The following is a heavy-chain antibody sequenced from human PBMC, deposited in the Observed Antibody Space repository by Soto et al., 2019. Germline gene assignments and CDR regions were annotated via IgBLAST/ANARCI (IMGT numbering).Heavy chain of an antibody. CDR1: GGSISSGGYS. CDR3: ARFIPGTSSDY. D-gene: IGHD1-20*01. V-gene: IGHV4-30-2*05. Sequence: PSETLSLTCAVSGGSISSGGYSWSWIRQPPGKGLEWIGCIYHSGSTYYNPSLKSRVTISVDTSKNQFSLKLSSVTAADTAVYYCARFIPGTSSDYWGQGTLVTVSS. CDR2: IYHSGST. J-gene: IGHJ4*02.